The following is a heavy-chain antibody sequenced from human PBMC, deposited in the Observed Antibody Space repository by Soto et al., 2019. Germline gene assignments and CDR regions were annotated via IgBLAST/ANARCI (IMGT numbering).Heavy chain of an antibody. Sequence: QVRLVESGGGVVQPGRSLRLSCTASGFSFSSYAMYWFRQPPGKGLEWVAVISHDGINKHYADSVKGRVTVSRDNSNHSLDLQRNSLRGEDTAMYYGARDMYSSDYFVKWFEPWGQGTLVTVSS. CDR2: ISHDGINK. V-gene: IGHV3-30-3*01. J-gene: IGHJ5*02. CDR3: ARDMYSSDYFVKWFEP. CDR1: GFSFSSYA. D-gene: IGHD6-19*01.